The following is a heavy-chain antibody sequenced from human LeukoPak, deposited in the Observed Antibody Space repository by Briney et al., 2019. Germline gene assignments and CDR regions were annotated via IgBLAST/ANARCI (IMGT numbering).Heavy chain of an antibody. J-gene: IGHJ4*02. CDR1: GYNFANYW. Sequence: GESLKISCKGSGYNFANYWVGWVRQMPGKGLEWMGIIYPGGADTKYSPSFQGQVTISADTSITTAYLQWSSLKASDSAMYYCARPLQGIVGATGFDYWGQGTLVTVSS. V-gene: IGHV5-51*01. D-gene: IGHD1-26*01. CDR3: ARPLQGIVGATGFDY. CDR2: IYPGGADT.